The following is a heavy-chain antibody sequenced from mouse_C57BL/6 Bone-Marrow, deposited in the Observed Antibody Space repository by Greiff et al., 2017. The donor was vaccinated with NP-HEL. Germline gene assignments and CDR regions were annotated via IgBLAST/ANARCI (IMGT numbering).Heavy chain of an antibody. J-gene: IGHJ1*03. V-gene: IGHV1-39*01. CDR1: GYSFTDYN. CDR3: AGEGDYYGSSYDWYFDV. D-gene: IGHD1-1*01. Sequence: VQLQQSGPELVKPGASVKISCKASGYSFTDYNMNWVKQSHGQSLEWIGVINPNYGTTSYNQKFKGKATLTVDQSSSTAYMQLNSLTSEDSAVYYCAGEGDYYGSSYDWYFDVWGTGTTVTVSS. CDR2: INPNYGTT.